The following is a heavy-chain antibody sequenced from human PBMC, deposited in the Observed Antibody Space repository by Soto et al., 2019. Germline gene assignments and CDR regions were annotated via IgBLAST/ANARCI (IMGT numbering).Heavy chain of an antibody. CDR3: ARDLTYYDFWSGYSHPGWFDT. V-gene: IGHV6-1*01. J-gene: IGHJ5*02. Sequence: PAQTLSLTCAISGDSVSSNSAAWNWIRQSPSRGLEWLGRTYYRSKWYNDYAVSVKSRITINPDTSKNQFSLQLNSVTPEDTAVYYCARDLTYYDFWSGYSHPGWFDTWGQGNMVTV. CDR2: TYYRSKWYN. D-gene: IGHD3-3*01. CDR1: GDSVSSNSAA.